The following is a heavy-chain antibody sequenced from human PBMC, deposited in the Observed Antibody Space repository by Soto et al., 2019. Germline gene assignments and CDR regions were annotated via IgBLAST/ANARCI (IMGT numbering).Heavy chain of an antibody. Sequence: GESLKISCKGSGYSFTSYWIGWVRQMPGKGLEWMGIIYPGDSDTRYSPSFQGQVTISADKSISTAYLQWSSLKASDTAMYYCARHGTAAVHIYYYYSGMDVWGQGTTVTVYS. CDR1: GYSFTSYW. CDR2: IYPGDSDT. V-gene: IGHV5-51*01. CDR3: ARHGTAAVHIYYYYSGMDV. D-gene: IGHD6-25*01. J-gene: IGHJ6*02.